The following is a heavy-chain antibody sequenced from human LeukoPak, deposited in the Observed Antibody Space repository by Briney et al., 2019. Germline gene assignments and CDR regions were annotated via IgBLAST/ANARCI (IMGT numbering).Heavy chain of an antibody. CDR3: ARDLFNYEDSGYRYNWLDP. J-gene: IGHJ5*02. D-gene: IGHD3-22*01. Sequence: GGSLRLSCAASGFTFSSYAMSWVRQAPGKGLEWVASISSSGAYKYYADSMKGRFTISRDNARNSLFLQMKSLRAEDTAVYYCARDLFNYEDSGYRYNWLDPWGQGTLVTVSS. V-gene: IGHV3-21*01. CDR1: GFTFSSYA. CDR2: ISSSGAYK.